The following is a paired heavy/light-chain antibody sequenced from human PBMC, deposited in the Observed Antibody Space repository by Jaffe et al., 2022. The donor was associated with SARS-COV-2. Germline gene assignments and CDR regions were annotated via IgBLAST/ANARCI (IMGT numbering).Light chain of an antibody. V-gene: IGLV2-11*01. Sequence: QSALTQPRSVSGSPGQSVTISCTGTSSDVGGYNYVSWYQQHPGKAPKLMIYDVTKRPSGVPDRFSGSKSGNTASLTISGLQAEDEADYYCCSYAGRYSAVFGGGTTLTVL. CDR2: DVT. J-gene: IGLJ2*01. CDR3: CSYAGRYSAV. CDR1: SSDVGGYNY.
Heavy chain of an antibody. CDR3: ARRGCSGSSCYNDIYYYFAMDV. V-gene: IGHV3-7*01. CDR1: GFSFSSYW. D-gene: IGHD2-15*01. Sequence: EVQLVESGGGLVQPGGSLRLSCAASGFSFSSYWMSWVRQAPGKGLEWVGNIKQDGSERYYVDSVKGRFTLSRDNAKNALYLQMNSLRAEDTAVYYCARRGCSGSSCYNDIYYYFAMDVWGQGTTVTVSS. J-gene: IGHJ6*02. CDR2: IKQDGSER.